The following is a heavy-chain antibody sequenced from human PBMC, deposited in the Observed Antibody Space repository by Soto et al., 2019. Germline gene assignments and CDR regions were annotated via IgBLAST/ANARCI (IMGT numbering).Heavy chain of an antibody. Sequence: TLSLTCTVSGGSITSDSYYWSWIRQYPGKGLEWIGYIYYTGSTYYNPSLKSRVGISVDTSENQFFLSLSSVTAADTAVYYCASRYGRSGYYYFDYWGQGTLVTVSS. CDR1: GGSITSDSYY. D-gene: IGHD3-22*01. CDR3: ASRYGRSGYYYFDY. J-gene: IGHJ4*01. CDR2: IYYTGST. V-gene: IGHV4-31*03.